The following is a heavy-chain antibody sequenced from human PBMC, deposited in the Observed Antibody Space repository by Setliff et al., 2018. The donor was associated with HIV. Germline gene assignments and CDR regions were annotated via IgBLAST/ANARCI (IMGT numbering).Heavy chain of an antibody. D-gene: IGHD3-3*01. CDR1: GGSISSYY. CDR2: IFYSGTT. Sequence: SETLSLTCTVSGGSISSYYWTWIRQPPGRGLEWIGYIFYSGTTNYNPSLKSRVTISVDTSKNQFSLKLSSVTAADTAVYYCARGGPYYNFWSGYPTPPRFDYWGQGTLVTVSS. V-gene: IGHV4-59*12. CDR3: ARGGPYYNFWSGYPTPPRFDY. J-gene: IGHJ4*02.